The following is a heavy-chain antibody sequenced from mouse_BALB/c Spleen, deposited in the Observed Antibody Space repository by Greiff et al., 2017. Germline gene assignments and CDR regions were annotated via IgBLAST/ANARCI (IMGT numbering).Heavy chain of an antibody. J-gene: IGHJ4*01. Sequence: VQLQQSGTVLARPGASVKMSCKASGCSFTSYWMHWVKQRPGQGLEWFGAIYPGNSDTSYNQKFKGKAKLTAVTSASTAYMELSSLTNEDSAVYYCTRGNYAMDYWGQGTSVTVSA. CDR3: TRGNYAMDY. CDR2: IYPGNSDT. V-gene: IGHV1-5*01. CDR1: GCSFTSYW.